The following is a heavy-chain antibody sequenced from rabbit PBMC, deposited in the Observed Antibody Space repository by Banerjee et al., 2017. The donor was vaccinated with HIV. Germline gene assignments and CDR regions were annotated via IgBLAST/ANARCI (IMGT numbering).Heavy chain of an antibody. V-gene: IGHV1S40*01. CDR1: GFSFSSNYY. CDR3: AREYTYGYGGSGMDL. D-gene: IGHD6-1*01. CDR2: IYTGNSGST. J-gene: IGHJ6*01. Sequence: QSLEESGGDLVKPGASLTLTCTASGFSFSSNYYMCWVRQAPGKGLEWIACIYTGNSGSTYYASWAKGRFTISKASSTTVTLQMTSLTAADTATYFCAREYTYGYGGSGMDLWGPGTLVTVS.